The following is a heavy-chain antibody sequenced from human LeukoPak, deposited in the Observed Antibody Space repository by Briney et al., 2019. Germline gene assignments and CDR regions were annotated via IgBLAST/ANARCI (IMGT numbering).Heavy chain of an antibody. Sequence: PSETLSLTCTVSGGSISSSSYYWGWIRQPPGKGLEWIGSIYYSGSTYYNPSLKSRATISVDTSKNQFSLKLSSVTAADTAVYYCARRNDFWSGTVTGFDYWGQGTLVTVSS. V-gene: IGHV4-39*01. CDR1: GGSISSSSYY. CDR2: IYYSGST. D-gene: IGHD3-3*01. CDR3: ARRNDFWSGTVTGFDY. J-gene: IGHJ4*02.